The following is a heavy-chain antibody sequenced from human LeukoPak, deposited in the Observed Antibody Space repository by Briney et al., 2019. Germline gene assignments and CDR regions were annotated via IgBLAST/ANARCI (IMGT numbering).Heavy chain of an antibody. D-gene: IGHD1-26*01. CDR3: ARDPTSSWETAFDI. CDR2: ISDSSTYI. CDR1: GFTFSTYT. V-gene: IGHV3-21*01. J-gene: IGHJ3*02. Sequence: GSLRLSCAASGFTFSTYTMNWVRQAPGKGLEGVSSISDSSTYIYYADSLEGRFTISRDNAKNSLYLQMNSLRVDDTAVYYCARDPTSSWETAFDIWGQGTMVTVSS.